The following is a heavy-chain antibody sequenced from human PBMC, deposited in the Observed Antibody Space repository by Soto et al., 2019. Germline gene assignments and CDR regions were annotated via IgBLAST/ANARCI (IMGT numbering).Heavy chain of an antibody. Sequence: QVQLVQSGAEVKKPGASVKVSCKASGYTFTGFGISWVRQAPGQGLEWMGWITTYNGNTNYTQKLQGRVTMTTDTSTSTAYMELRSLRSDDTAVYYCAREKGHDILTGYYLPYFDYWGQGTLVTVSS. V-gene: IGHV1-18*01. D-gene: IGHD3-9*01. J-gene: IGHJ4*02. CDR3: AREKGHDILTGYYLPYFDY. CDR1: GYTFTGFG. CDR2: ITTYNGNT.